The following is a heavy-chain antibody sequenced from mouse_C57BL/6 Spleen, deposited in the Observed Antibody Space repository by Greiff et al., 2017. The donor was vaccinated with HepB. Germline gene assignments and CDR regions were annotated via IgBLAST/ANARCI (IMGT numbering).Heavy chain of an antibody. CDR1: GYTFTSYW. CDR2: INPSSGYT. Sequence: QVHVKQSGAELAKPGASVKLSCKASGYTFTSYWMHWVKQRPGQGLEWIGYINPSSGYTKYNQKFKDKATLTADKSSSTAYMQLSSLTYEDSAVYYCARYPRDDGSMDYWGQGTSVTVSS. J-gene: IGHJ4*01. CDR3: ARYPRDDGSMDY. D-gene: IGHD2-3*01. V-gene: IGHV1-7*01.